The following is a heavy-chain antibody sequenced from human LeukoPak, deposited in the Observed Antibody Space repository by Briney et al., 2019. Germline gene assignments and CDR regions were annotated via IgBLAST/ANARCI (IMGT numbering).Heavy chain of an antibody. CDR3: ARDSMFATNWYDP. CDR1: GTSISSSY. J-gene: IGHJ5*02. D-gene: IGHD2-8*01. CDR2: ISKSGST. V-gene: IGHV4-59*01. Sequence: SETLSLTCTVSGTSISSSYWNWIRQPPGKGLEWIGYISKSGSTLYNPSHKRRLSISIDMAKNLFSLKLSSVTAADTAVYYCARDSMFATNWYDPWGQGTLVTVSS.